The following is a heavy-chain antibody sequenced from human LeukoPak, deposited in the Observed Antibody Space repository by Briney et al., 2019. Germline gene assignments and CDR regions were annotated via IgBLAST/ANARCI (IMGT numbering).Heavy chain of an antibody. CDR3: ATLMGSTRVVNFDF. CDR1: GFTVSSNY. Sequence: GGSLRLSCAASGFTVSSNYMSWVRQAPGKGLEWVSVIYSGGSTYYADSVKGRFTISRDNSKNTLYLQMNSLRAEDTAVYYCATLMGSTRVVNFDFWGQGTLVTVSS. V-gene: IGHV3-53*01. J-gene: IGHJ4*02. D-gene: IGHD2/OR15-2a*01. CDR2: IYSGGST.